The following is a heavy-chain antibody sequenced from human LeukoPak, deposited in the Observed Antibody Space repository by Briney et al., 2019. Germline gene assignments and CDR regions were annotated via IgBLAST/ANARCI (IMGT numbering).Heavy chain of an antibody. Sequence: SETLSLTCTASGGSISSSSYYWGWIRQPPGKGLEWIGSIYYSGSTYYNPSLKSRVTISVDTSKNQFSLKLSSVTAADTAVYYCARHGVGATTVIYYYYYYMDVWGKGTTVTISS. CDR3: ARHGVGATTVIYYYYYYMDV. J-gene: IGHJ6*03. CDR1: GGSISSSSYY. CDR2: IYYSGST. V-gene: IGHV4-39*01. D-gene: IGHD1-26*01.